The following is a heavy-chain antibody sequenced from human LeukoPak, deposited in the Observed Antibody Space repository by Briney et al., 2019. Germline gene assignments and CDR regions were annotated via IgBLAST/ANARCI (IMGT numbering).Heavy chain of an antibody. Sequence: QPGGSLRLSCAASVFTFSNYAMSSVRQAPGKGLEWVSTISGTGGNTYYADSVKGRFTISKNISQSTLYLQMNSLRADDTAVYYCAKQGAYTTPDHSDYWGQGTLVTVSS. CDR2: ISGTGGNT. J-gene: IGHJ4*02. CDR1: VFTFSNYA. D-gene: IGHD2-2*02. CDR3: AKQGAYTTPDHSDY. V-gene: IGHV3-23*01.